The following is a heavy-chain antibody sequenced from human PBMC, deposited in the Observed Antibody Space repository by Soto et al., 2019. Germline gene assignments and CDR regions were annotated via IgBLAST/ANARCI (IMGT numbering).Heavy chain of an antibody. D-gene: IGHD3-22*01. CDR3: ARDYFERSGGV. CDR1: GYTFTNYN. Sequence: ASVKVSCKASGYTFTNYNINWVRQAPGQGLEWMGWIGAYNFNTNYAQKFQGRVTMTTDTSTSTAYMELRSPRSDDTAVYYCARDYFERSGGVWGQGTLVTVSS. J-gene: IGHJ4*02. V-gene: IGHV1-18*01. CDR2: IGAYNFNT.